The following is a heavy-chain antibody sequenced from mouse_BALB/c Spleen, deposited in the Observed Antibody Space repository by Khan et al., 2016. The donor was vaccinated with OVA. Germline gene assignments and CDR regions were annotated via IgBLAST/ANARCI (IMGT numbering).Heavy chain of an antibody. CDR2: IYPLNGDT. Sequence: EVQLQQSGPELVKPGASVKMSCKASGYKFNSYVMHWVKQKPGQGLEWIGNIYPLNGDTKYNEKFKDKATLTSDKSSSTAYMELSSLTSEDYADYFCSRVSTFSVSFAYWGQGTLVTVSA. J-gene: IGHJ3*01. V-gene: IGHV1S136*01. CDR3: SRVSTFSVSFAY. CDR1: GYKFNSYV. D-gene: IGHD2-3*01.